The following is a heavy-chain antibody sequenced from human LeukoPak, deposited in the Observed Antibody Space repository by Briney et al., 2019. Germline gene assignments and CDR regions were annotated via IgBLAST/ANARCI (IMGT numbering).Heavy chain of an antibody. CDR2: INPSGGST. J-gene: IGHJ4*02. CDR3: RREGGLYSEIDY. CDR1: GYTYTSHY. D-gene: IGHD2-15*01. V-gene: IGHV1-46*01. Sequence: ASVKVSCKASGYTYTSHYMHWTRQAPGQGLEWMGIINPSGGSTSYAQKFQGRVTMTRDTSTSTVYMELSSLGSEGTAVYYCRREGGLYSEIDYWGQGTLVTVSS.